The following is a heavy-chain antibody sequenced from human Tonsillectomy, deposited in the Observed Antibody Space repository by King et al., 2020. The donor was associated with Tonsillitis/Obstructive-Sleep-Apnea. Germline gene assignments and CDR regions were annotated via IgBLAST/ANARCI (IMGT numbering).Heavy chain of an antibody. CDR2: NYYSGST. CDR1: GGSISSYY. D-gene: IGHD1-1*01. J-gene: IGHJ4*02. CDR3: ARHLDAADY. V-gene: IGHV4-59*08. Sequence: VQLQESGPGLVKPSETLSLTCTVSGGSISSYYWSWIRQPPGKGLEWIGYNYYSGSTNYNPSLKSRVTISVDTSKNQFSLKLSSVTAADTAVYYCARHLDAADYWGQGTLVTVSS.